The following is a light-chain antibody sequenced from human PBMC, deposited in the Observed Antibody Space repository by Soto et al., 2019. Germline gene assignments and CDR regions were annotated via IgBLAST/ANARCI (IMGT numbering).Light chain of an antibody. Sequence: QSVLTQPASVSGSPGQSITISCTGTSSDVGAYNYVSWYQHHPGKAPKLIIYEVSNRPSGVSNRFSGSKSGNTASLTISGLQAEDEADYYCCSYTSTSALYVFGSGTKLTVL. CDR3: CSYTSTSALYV. CDR1: SSDVGAYNY. J-gene: IGLJ1*01. CDR2: EVS. V-gene: IGLV2-14*01.